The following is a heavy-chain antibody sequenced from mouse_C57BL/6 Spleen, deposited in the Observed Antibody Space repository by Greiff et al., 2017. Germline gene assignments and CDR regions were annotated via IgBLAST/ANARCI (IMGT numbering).Heavy chain of an antibody. CDR2: IYPGSGNT. CDR1: GYTFTDYY. CDR3: ARDYDYDESAWFAY. D-gene: IGHD2-4*01. V-gene: IGHV1-76*01. J-gene: IGHJ3*01. Sequence: VQLQQSGAELVRPGASVKLSCKASGYTFTDYYITWVKQRPGQGLEWIARIYPGSGNTYYNEKFKGKATLTAEKSSSTAYMQLSSLPSEDSAVYFCARDYDYDESAWFAYWGQGTLVTVSA.